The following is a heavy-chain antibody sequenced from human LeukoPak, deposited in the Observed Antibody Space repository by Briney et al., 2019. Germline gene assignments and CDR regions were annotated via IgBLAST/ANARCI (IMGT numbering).Heavy chain of an antibody. CDR1: GFTFRTYW. CDR2: IGSDGSDT. J-gene: IGHJ4*02. CDR3: SIGSHGDYYFDH. D-gene: IGHD4-17*01. V-gene: IGHV3-74*01. Sequence: GGSLRLSCAASGFTFRTYWMHWVRQPPGKGLVWVSRIGSDGSDTSYADSVKGRFTISRDNAKNTLYLQMNSLRAEDTAVYYCSIGSHGDYYFDHWGQGTLVTVSS.